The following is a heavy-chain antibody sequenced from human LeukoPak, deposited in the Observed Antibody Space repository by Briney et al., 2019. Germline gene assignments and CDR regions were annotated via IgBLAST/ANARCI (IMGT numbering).Heavy chain of an antibody. D-gene: IGHD3-16*01. Sequence: GGSLRLSCAASGFTFSSYAMSWVRQAPGKGLEWVSAISGSGGSTYYADSVKGRLTISRDNSKNTLYLQMNSLRAEDTAVYYCAKVLWGFNVYYFDYWGQGTLVTVSS. V-gene: IGHV3-23*01. CDR1: GFTFSSYA. CDR3: AKVLWGFNVYYFDY. CDR2: ISGSGGST. J-gene: IGHJ4*02.